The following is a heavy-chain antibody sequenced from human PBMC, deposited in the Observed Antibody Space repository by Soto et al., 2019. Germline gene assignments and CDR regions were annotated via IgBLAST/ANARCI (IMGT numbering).Heavy chain of an antibody. D-gene: IGHD3-16*01. CDR1: GFTFSDYY. CDR3: ARDPYPLGSLDY. Sequence: QVRLVESGGGLVKPGGSLRLSCAASGFTFSDYYMSWIRQAPGKGLEWVSHISSSGSTIKYADSVKGRFTISKDNAKNSLYLQMNSLRAEDTAVYYCARDPYPLGSLDYWGQGTLVNVSS. CDR2: ISSSGSTI. V-gene: IGHV3-11*01. J-gene: IGHJ4*02.